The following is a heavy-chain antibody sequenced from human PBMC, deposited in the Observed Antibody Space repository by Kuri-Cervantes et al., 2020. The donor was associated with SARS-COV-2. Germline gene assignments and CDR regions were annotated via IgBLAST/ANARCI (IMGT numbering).Heavy chain of an antibody. V-gene: IGHV3-23*01. D-gene: IGHD3-10*01. CDR3: AKDGLRGTMSSGSYFNYYGMDV. CDR1: GFTFSSYA. Sequence: GESLKISCAASGFTFSSYAMSWVRQAPGKGLEWVSAISGSGGSTYYADSVKGRFTISRDNSKNTLYLQMNSLRAEDTAVYYCAKDGLRGTMSSGSYFNYYGMDVWGQGTTVTVSS. CDR2: ISGSGGST. J-gene: IGHJ6*02.